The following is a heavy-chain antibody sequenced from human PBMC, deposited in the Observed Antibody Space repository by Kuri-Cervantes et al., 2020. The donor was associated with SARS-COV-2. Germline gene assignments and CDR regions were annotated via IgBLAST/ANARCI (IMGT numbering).Heavy chain of an antibody. D-gene: IGHD6-13*01. CDR2: IYYSGNT. J-gene: IGHJ5*02. V-gene: IGHV4-39*07. CDR3: ARDRGRIAAAGIGWFDP. CDR1: GGSIISGSYY. Sequence: SETLSLTCTVSGGSIISGSYYWGWIRQSPGKGLEWIGSIYYSGNTLYNPSLKSRLTISVDTSKKQFSLNLSSVTAADTAVYYCARDRGRIAAAGIGWFDPWGQGTLVTVSS.